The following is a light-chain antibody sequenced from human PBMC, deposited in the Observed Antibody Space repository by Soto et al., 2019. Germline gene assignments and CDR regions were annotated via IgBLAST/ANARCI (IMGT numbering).Light chain of an antibody. CDR1: RSDIGSNS. J-gene: IGLJ1*01. Sequence: QSLLTQPPSASGTPGQTVISSCSGSRSDIGSNSVNWYQHLPGTAPKLLIYNNNQRPSGVPDRFSGSKSGTSASLAISGLQSEDEADYYCAAWDDSLTGPVFGTGTKVTVL. CDR2: NNN. V-gene: IGLV1-44*01. CDR3: AAWDDSLTGPV.